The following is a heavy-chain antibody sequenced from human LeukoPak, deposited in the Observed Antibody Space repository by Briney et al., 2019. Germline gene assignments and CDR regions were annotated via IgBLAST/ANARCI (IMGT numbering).Heavy chain of an antibody. CDR3: ARHGAAAGSSDFDY. D-gene: IGHD6-13*01. CDR1: GGSISSYY. CDR2: IYYSGST. Sequence: SETLSLTCTVSGGSISSYYWSWIRQPPGKGLEWIGYIYYSGSTNYNPSLKSRVTILVDTSKNQFSLKLSSVTAADTAVYYCARHGAAAGSSDFDYWGQGTLVTVSS. V-gene: IGHV4-59*08. J-gene: IGHJ4*02.